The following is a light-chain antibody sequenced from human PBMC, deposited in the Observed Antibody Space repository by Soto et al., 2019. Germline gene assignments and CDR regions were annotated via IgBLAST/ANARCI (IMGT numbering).Light chain of an antibody. J-gene: IGKJ5*01. CDR1: QTISSW. CDR2: KAS. CDR3: QQFNSYPLN. Sequence: DIQITHSPSTLSGSVVERVTITFRASQTISSWLAWYQQKPGKAPKLLIYKASTLKSGVPSRFSGSGSGTDFTLTISSLQPEDFATYYCQQFNSYPLNFGQGTRLEIK. V-gene: IGKV1-5*03.